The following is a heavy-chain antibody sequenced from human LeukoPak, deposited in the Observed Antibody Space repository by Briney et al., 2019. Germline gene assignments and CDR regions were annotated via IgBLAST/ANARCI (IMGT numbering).Heavy chain of an antibody. D-gene: IGHD2-2*01. Sequence: PGGSLRLSCAASGFTFSSYGMHWVRQAPGKGLEWVAFIRYDGSNKYYADSVKGRFTISRDNSKNTLYLQMNSLRAEDTAVHYCATLTIVVPAATFANWFDPWGQGTLVTVSS. CDR3: ATLTIVVPAATFANWFDP. CDR1: GFTFSSYG. CDR2: IRYDGSNK. V-gene: IGHV3-30*02. J-gene: IGHJ5*02.